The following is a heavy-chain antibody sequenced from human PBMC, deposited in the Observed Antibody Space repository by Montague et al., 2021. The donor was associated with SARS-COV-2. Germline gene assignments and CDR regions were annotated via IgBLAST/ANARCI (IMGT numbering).Heavy chain of an antibody. CDR1: GGSISSGGYY. Sequence: TLSLTCTVSGGSISSGGYYWSWIRQHPGKGLEWFGYIYYSGSTYYNPSLKSRVTISVDTSKNQFSLKLSSVTAADTAVYYCARAVSITIFGVVGWFDPWGQGTLVTVSS. D-gene: IGHD3-3*01. CDR2: IYYSGST. J-gene: IGHJ5*02. CDR3: ARAVSITIFGVVGWFDP. V-gene: IGHV4-31*03.